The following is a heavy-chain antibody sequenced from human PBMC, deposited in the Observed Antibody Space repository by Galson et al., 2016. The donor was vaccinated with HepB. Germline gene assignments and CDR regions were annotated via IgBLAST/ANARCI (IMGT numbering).Heavy chain of an antibody. V-gene: IGHV3-53*01. CDR3: ARGIDNSGSYAGYLDH. CDR1: GFIVSTKY. J-gene: IGHJ4*02. D-gene: IGHD3-10*01. Sequence: SLRLSCAASGFIVSTKYMTWVRQAPGMGLEWVSVIYSGGSTYHADSVKGRFTISRDNSKNMVYLQMNSLRAEDTAVYYCARGIDNSGSYAGYLDHWGQGVLVTVSS. CDR2: IYSGGST.